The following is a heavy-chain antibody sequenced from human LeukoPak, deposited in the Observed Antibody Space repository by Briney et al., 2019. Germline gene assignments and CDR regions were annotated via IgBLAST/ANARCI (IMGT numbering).Heavy chain of an antibody. CDR2: IDPSDSYT. D-gene: IGHD6-19*01. CDR1: GYSFTSYW. CDR3: ASVVGAVAGKYYYYYGMDV. Sequence: GESLKISCKGSGYSFTSYWISWVRQMPGKGLEWMGRIDPSDSYTNYSPSFQGHVTISADKSISTAYLQWSSLKASDTAMYYCASVVGAVAGKYYYYYGMDVWGQGTAVTVSS. V-gene: IGHV5-10-1*01. J-gene: IGHJ6*02.